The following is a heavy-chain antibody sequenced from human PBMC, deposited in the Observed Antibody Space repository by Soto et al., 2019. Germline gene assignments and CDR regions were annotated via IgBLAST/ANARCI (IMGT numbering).Heavy chain of an antibody. CDR2: INHSGST. CDR3: ASRRGYSYGFLRYFDY. J-gene: IGHJ4*02. V-gene: IGHV4-34*01. D-gene: IGHD5-18*01. Sequence: LSLTCAVYGGSFSGYYWSWIRQPPGKGLEWIGEINHSGSTNYNPSLKSRVTISVDTSKNQFSLKLSSVTAADTAVYYCASRRGYSYGFLRYFDYWGQGTLVTVSS. CDR1: GGSFSGYY.